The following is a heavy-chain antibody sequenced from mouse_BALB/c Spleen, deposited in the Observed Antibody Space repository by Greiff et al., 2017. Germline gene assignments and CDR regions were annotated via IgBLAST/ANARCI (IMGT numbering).Heavy chain of an antibody. V-gene: IGHV2-2*02. CDR3: ASQIWPYAMDY. CDR1: GFSLTSYG. CDR2: IWSGGST. J-gene: IGHJ4*01. Sequence: VKLVESGPGLVQPSQSLSITCTVSGFSLTSYGVHWVRQSPGKGLEWLGVIWSGGSTDYNAAFISRLSISKDNSKSQVFFKMNSLQANDTAIYYCASQIWPYAMDYWGQGTSVTVSS.